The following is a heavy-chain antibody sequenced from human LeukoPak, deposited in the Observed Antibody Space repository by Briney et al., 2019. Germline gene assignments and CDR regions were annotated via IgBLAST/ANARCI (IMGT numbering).Heavy chain of an antibody. J-gene: IGHJ3*02. CDR3: ARFASLYSRSWYYAFDI. CDR2: INPSGGST. D-gene: IGHD6-13*01. CDR1: GYTFTSNH. V-gene: IGHV1-46*01. Sequence: ASAKVFCKASGYTFTSNHIHWVRQAPGQGLEWNGKINPSGGSTTYAQNFQRRVTMTRDTSTSTVYMELSSLRSEDTAVYYCARFASLYSRSWYYAFDIWGQGTMVTVSS.